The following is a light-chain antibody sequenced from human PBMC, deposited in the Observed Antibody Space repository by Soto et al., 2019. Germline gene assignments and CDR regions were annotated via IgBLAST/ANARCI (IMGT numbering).Light chain of an antibody. CDR2: DVS. CDR1: SSDVGGYNY. J-gene: IGLJ2*01. Sequence: QSALTQPASVSGSPGQSITISCTGTSSDVGGYNYVSWYQQLPGKAPKLMIYDVSNRPSGVSNRFSGSKSGNTASLTISGLQAEDEADYYCSSYRSSSTYVVFGGGTKLTVL. V-gene: IGLV2-14*01. CDR3: SSYRSSSTYVV.